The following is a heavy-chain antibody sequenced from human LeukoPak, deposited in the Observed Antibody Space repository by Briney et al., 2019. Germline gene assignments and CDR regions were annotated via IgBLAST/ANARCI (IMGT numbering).Heavy chain of an antibody. CDR3: ARKEVGYFDY. Sequence: GGSLRLSCAASGFTFSESWMTWVRQAPGKGLEWVAVISYDGSNKYYADSVKGRFTISRDNSKNTLYLQMNSLRAEDTAVYYCARKEVGYFDYWGQGTLVTVSS. CDR2: ISYDGSNK. CDR1: GFTFSESW. V-gene: IGHV3-30*03. J-gene: IGHJ4*02.